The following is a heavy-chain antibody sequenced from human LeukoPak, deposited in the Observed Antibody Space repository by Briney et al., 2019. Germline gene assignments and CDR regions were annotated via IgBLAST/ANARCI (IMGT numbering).Heavy chain of an antibody. CDR2: INSDGSTT. J-gene: IGHJ5*02. CDR1: GFTFRSHS. CDR3: TRSDWFDP. V-gene: IGHV3-74*01. Sequence: GGSLRLSCAASGFTFRSHSMHWVRQAPGKGLVWVSRINSDGSTTNYADSVKGRFTISRDNAKNTLYLQMNSLRAEDTAVYYCTRSDWFDPWGQGTLVTVSS.